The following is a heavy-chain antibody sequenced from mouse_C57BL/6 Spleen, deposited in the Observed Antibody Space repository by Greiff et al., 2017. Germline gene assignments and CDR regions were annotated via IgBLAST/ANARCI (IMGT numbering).Heavy chain of an antibody. D-gene: IGHD1-1*01. CDR2: IYPRSGNT. J-gene: IGHJ1*03. V-gene: IGHV1-81*01. Sequence: VKLQESGAELARPGASVKLSCKASGYTFTSYGISWVKQRTGQGLEWIGEIYPRSGNTYYNEKFKGKATLTADKSSSTAYMELRSLTSEDSAVYFCARGGTTVVSTNFDVWGTGTTVTVSS. CDR1: GYTFTSYG. CDR3: ARGGTTVVSTNFDV.